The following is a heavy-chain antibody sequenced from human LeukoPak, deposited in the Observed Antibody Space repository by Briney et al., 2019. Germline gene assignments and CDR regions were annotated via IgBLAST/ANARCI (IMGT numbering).Heavy chain of an antibody. Sequence: QPGGSLRLSCAASGFTFNSFAMTWVRQAPGKGLEWVAKIKQDAGERYYVDSVKGRFTTSRDNAQNSLYLELNSLRAEDTAVYFCARDRDSSSWVSYGTYKYYYYMDVWGKGTTVTVSS. J-gene: IGHJ6*03. CDR2: IKQDAGER. CDR3: ARDRDSSSWVSYGTYKYYYYMDV. CDR1: GFTFNSFA. D-gene: IGHD6-13*01. V-gene: IGHV3-7*01.